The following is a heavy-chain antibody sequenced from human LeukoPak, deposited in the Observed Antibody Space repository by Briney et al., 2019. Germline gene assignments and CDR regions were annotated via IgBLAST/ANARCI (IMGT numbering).Heavy chain of an antibody. CDR1: GGSFSGYY. D-gene: IGHD2-21*01. Sequence: SETLSLTCAVYGGSFSGYYWSWIRQPPGKGLEWIGETFQSGETDYNPSLRSRVIISINKSKNQFSLQLNSVTAADTAIYYCARHFRLVVENWFDPWGQGTLVTVSS. V-gene: IGHV4-34*12. J-gene: IGHJ5*02. CDR3: ARHFRLVVENWFDP. CDR2: TFQSGET.